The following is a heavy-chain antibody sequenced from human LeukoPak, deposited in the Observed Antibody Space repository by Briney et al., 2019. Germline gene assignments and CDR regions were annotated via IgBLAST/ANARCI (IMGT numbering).Heavy chain of an antibody. Sequence: ASVKVSCKASGGTFSSYAINWVRQAPGQGLEWMGRISAYNGNTNYAQKLQGRVTMTTDTSTSTAYMELRSLRSDDTAVYYCARRAYSYGYNWGQGTLVTVSS. V-gene: IGHV1-18*01. D-gene: IGHD5-18*01. CDR2: ISAYNGNT. J-gene: IGHJ4*02. CDR1: GGTFSSYA. CDR3: ARRAYSYGYN.